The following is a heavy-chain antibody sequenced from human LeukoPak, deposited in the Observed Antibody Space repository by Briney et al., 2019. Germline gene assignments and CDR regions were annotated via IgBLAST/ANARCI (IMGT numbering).Heavy chain of an antibody. CDR1: GFTFTNYA. V-gene: IGHV3-23*01. D-gene: IGHD3-10*01. Sequence: GGSLRLSCAASGFTFTNYAMSWVRQAPGKGLEWVSAISARGDNTYYADSVKGRFSISRDNSQNTQYLQMNSLRAEDTAIYYCAKAYHYGAGSSFDYWGQGILVTVSS. CDR3: AKAYHYGAGSSFDY. J-gene: IGHJ4*02. CDR2: ISARGDNT.